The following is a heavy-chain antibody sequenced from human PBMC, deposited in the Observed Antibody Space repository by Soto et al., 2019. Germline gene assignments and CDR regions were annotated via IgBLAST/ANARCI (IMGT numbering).Heavy chain of an antibody. D-gene: IGHD3-10*01. CDR2: FDPEDGET. CDR1: GYTLTDLS. J-gene: IGHJ4*02. V-gene: IGHV1-24*01. Sequence: ASVKVSCKVSGYTLTDLSMHWVRQAPGKGLEWMGGFDPEDGETIYAQKFQGRVTMTEDTSTDTAYMELSSLRSEDTAVYYCATVVYYGSGSYYLTPFDYWGQGTLVTVSS. CDR3: ATVVYYGSGSYYLTPFDY.